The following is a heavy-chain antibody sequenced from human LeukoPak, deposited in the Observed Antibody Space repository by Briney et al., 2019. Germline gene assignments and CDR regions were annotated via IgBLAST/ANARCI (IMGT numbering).Heavy chain of an antibody. Sequence: SVTVSCKASGGTFSSYAISWVRQAPGQGLEWMGGIIPIFGTANYAQKFQGRVTITTDESTSTAYMELSSLRSEDTAVYYCASSAAAGVYYYYYYYMDVWGKGTTVTVSS. CDR1: GGTFSSYA. CDR2: IIPIFGTA. D-gene: IGHD6-13*01. V-gene: IGHV1-69*05. J-gene: IGHJ6*03. CDR3: ASSAAAGVYYYYYYYMDV.